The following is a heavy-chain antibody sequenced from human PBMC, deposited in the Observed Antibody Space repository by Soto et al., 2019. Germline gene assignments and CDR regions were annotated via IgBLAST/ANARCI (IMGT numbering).Heavy chain of an antibody. D-gene: IGHD6-13*01. Sequence: SETLSLTCTVSGGSISSYYWSWVRQSPGKGLEWIGYIYYSGSTNYNPSLKSRVNISIDNAENSLFLQMNSLRAEDTAVYFCVRDSYTNTWHGPDNDYWGPGTLVTVSS. CDR1: GGSISSYY. V-gene: IGHV4-59*12. CDR3: VRDSYTNTWHGPDNDY. J-gene: IGHJ4*02. CDR2: IYYSGST.